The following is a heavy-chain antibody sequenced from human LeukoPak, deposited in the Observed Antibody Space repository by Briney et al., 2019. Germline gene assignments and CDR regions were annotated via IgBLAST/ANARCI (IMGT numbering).Heavy chain of an antibody. CDR2: IYYSGST. CDR1: GGSISSYY. J-gene: IGHJ6*03. V-gene: IGHV4-59*01. CDR3: ARDNYYYYTDV. Sequence: SETLSLTCTVSGGSISSYYWSWIRQPPGKGLEWIGYIYYSGSTNYNPSLKSRVTISVDTSKNQFSLKLSSVTAADTAVYYCARDNYYYYTDVWGKGTTVTVSS.